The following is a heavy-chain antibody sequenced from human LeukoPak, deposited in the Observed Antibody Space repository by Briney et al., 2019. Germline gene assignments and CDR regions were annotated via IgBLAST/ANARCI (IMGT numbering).Heavy chain of an antibody. CDR1: GGSTSSGGYY. D-gene: IGHD3-22*01. Sequence: SEARSLTCTVTGGSTSSGGYYWSWIRQPPGKGLEWMGEINHSGSTNYNPPLKSRVPISVDTSKNQFSLNLSSVTAAGRAVYYCSSRGDSSGYYRDYWGQGPLDSVPS. CDR2: INHSGST. CDR3: SSRGDSSGYYRDY. J-gene: IGHJ4*02. V-gene: IGHV4-39*07.